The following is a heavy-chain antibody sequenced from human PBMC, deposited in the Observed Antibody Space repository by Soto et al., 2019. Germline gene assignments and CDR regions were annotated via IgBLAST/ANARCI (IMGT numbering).Heavy chain of an antibody. D-gene: IGHD2-15*01. J-gene: IGHJ6*02. CDR3: ARSRDYSNYYYYGMDV. Sequence: GASVKVSCKASGGTFSSYAISWVRQAPGQGLEWMGGIIPIFGTANYAQKFQGRVTITADESTSTAYMELSSLRSEDTAVYYCARSRDYSNYYYYGMDVWGQGNTVTVSS. V-gene: IGHV1-69*13. CDR1: GGTFSSYA. CDR2: IIPIFGTA.